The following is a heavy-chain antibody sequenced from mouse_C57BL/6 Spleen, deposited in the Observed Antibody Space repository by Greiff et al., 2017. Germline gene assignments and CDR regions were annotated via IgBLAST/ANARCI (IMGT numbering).Heavy chain of an antibody. D-gene: IGHD2-4*01. CDR2: IYPGSGST. V-gene: IGHV1-55*01. Sequence: QVQLQQPGAELVKPGASVKMSCKASGYTFTSYWITWVKQRPGQGLEWIGDIYPGSGSTNYNEKFKSKATLTVDTSSSTAYMQLSSLTSEDSAVYYCARGAAIYYDYDGYYFDYWGQGTTLTVSS. CDR1: GYTFTSYW. CDR3: ARGAAIYYDYDGYYFDY. J-gene: IGHJ2*01.